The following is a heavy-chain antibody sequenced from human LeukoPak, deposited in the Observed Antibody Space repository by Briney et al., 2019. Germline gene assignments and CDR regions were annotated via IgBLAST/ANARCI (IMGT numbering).Heavy chain of an antibody. D-gene: IGHD1-1*01. CDR3: ASSRGLWIDY. J-gene: IGHJ4*02. CDR1: GFTVSSNY. V-gene: IGHV3-66*01. Sequence: PWGSLRLSCAASGFTVSSNYMSWVRQAPGKGLEWVSVIYSGGSTYYADSVKGRFTISRDNSKTTLYLQMNSLRAEDTAVYYCASSRGLWIDYWGQGTLVTVSS. CDR2: IYSGGST.